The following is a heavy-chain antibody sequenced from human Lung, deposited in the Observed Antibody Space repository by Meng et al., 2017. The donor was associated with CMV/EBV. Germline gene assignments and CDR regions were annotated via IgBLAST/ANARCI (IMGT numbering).Heavy chain of an antibody. CDR2: IDSPGTTV. CDR1: EFAFSRYE. V-gene: IGHV3-48*03. Sequence: GGSLRLXXAASEFAFSRYEMNWVRQAPGKGLEWISNIDSPGTTVYYADSVRGRFTISRDNAKNLLFLQMNSLRVDDTAVYYCARGSGSDYFGAFGVWGQGTMVTVSS. D-gene: IGHD1-26*01. CDR3: ARGSGSDYFGAFGV. J-gene: IGHJ3*01.